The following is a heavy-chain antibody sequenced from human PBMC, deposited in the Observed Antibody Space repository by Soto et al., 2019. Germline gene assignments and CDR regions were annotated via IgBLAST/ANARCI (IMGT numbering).Heavy chain of an antibody. J-gene: IGHJ6*02. Sequence: SETLSLTCTVSGGSISSYYWSWIRQPPGKGLEWIGYIYYSGSTNYNPSLKSRVTISVDTSKNQFSLKLSSVTAADTAVYYCARPDKNRYYYYGMDVWGQGTTVTVSS. CDR1: GGSISSYY. V-gene: IGHV4-59*01. CDR2: IYYSGST. CDR3: ARPDKNRYYYYGMDV.